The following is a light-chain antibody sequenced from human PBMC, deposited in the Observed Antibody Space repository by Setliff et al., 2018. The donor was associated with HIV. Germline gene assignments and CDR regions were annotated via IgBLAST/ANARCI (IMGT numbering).Light chain of an antibody. CDR1: SSDLDYYDF. Sequence: QSALTQPASVSGSPGQSITNSCTGTSSDLDYYDFVSWYQQHPGKAPKLMIYDVNNRPSGVSHRFSGSKSGNTASLTISGLQADDEADYYCSSYTSSTVLFGGGT. V-gene: IGLV2-14*03. CDR2: DVN. CDR3: SSYTSSTVL. J-gene: IGLJ2*01.